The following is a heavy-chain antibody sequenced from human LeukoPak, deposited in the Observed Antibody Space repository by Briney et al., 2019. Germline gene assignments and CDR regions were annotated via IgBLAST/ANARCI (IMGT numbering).Heavy chain of an antibody. D-gene: IGHD2-21*02. Sequence: TGGSLRLSCAASGFTFSSYAMHWVRQAPGKGLEWVAVISYDGSNKYYADSVKGRFTISRDNSKNTLYLQMNSLRAEDTAVYYCARGDIVVVTAMLFDYWGQGTLVTVSS. CDR3: ARGDIVVVTAMLFDY. J-gene: IGHJ4*02. V-gene: IGHV3-30-3*01. CDR1: GFTFSSYA. CDR2: ISYDGSNK.